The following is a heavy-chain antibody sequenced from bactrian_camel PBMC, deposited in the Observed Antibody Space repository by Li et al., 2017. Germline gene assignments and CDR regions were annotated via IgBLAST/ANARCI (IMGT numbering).Heavy chain of an antibody. J-gene: IGHJ4*01. Sequence: HVQLVESGGGLVQPGGSLRLSCAVSGYIYSGNCMGWFRQAPGKGLEWLASIYADGSRTDYRTSVKGRFTISRDNAKSTVDLQMNNLKPEDTARYYCAKGAFGHADGTGHATRGQGTQVTVS. CDR2: IYADGSRT. CDR1: GYIYSGNC. V-gene: IGHV3S6*01. D-gene: IGHD5*01.